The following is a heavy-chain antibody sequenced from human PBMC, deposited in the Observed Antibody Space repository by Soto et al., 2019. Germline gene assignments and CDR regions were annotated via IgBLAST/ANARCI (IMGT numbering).Heavy chain of an antibody. V-gene: IGHV1-69*13. Sequence: ASVKVSCKASGGTFSSYAISWVRQAPGQGLEWMGGIIPIFGTANYAQKFQGRVTITADESTSTAYMELSSLRSEDTAVYYCARDLPMTTVTIIYGMDVWGQGTTVTVSS. J-gene: IGHJ6*02. CDR3: ARDLPMTTVTIIYGMDV. CDR1: GGTFSSYA. CDR2: IIPIFGTA. D-gene: IGHD4-17*01.